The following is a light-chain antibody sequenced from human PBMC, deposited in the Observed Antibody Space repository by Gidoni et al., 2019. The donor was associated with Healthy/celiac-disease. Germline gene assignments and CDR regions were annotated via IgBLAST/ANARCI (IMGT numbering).Light chain of an antibody. CDR1: QSISTY. V-gene: IGKV1-39*01. CDR3: QHSYSTPLT. J-gene: IGKJ4*01. Sequence: DSQMTQSPSSLSASVADSVTITSRASQSISTYLSWYQQKPGKSTKLLIYAASCLPNGVPSKFSRRGSGTDFSLTVSRLQPGDFASYYCQHSYSTPLTFGGGTKVEIK. CDR2: AAS.